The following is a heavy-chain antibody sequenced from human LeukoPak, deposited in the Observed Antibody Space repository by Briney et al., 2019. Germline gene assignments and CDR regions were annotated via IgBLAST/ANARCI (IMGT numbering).Heavy chain of an antibody. CDR3: AREARYYGSGSYGIYSGYYYYMDV. J-gene: IGHJ6*03. D-gene: IGHD3-10*01. Sequence: PSETLSLTCTVSGYSISSGYYWGWIRQPPGKGLEWIGSIYHSGSTYYNPSLKSRVTISVDTSKNQFSLKLSSVTAADTAVYYCAREARYYGSGSYGIYSGYYYYMDVWGKGTTVTISS. V-gene: IGHV4-38-2*02. CDR1: GYSISSGYY. CDR2: IYHSGST.